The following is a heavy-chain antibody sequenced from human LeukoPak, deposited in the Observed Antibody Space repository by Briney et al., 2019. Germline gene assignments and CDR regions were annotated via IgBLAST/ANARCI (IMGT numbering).Heavy chain of an antibody. J-gene: IGHJ4*02. Sequence: SGGSLRLSCAASGFRFNIAWMSWVRQAPGKGLEWVSYISSSSSYTNYADSVKGRFTISRDNAKNSLYLQMNSLRAEDTAVYYCARVWGVLYLQQLDYWGQGTLVTVSS. CDR3: ARVWGVLYLQQLDY. D-gene: IGHD6-13*01. V-gene: IGHV3-11*05. CDR2: ISSSSSYT. CDR1: GFRFNIAW.